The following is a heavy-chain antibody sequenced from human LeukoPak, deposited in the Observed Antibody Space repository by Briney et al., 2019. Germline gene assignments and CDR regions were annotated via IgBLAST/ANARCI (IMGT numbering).Heavy chain of an antibody. CDR1: GFTFRTYG. CDR3: AKDYGPEYASGSSYFDS. Sequence: QPGRSLRLSCAASGFTFRTYGMHWVRQAPGKGLEWVADIVHDGRNMYYGDSVKGRFTISRDNSKNMVYLQMNSLRAEDTALYYCAKDYGPEYASGSSYFDSWGQGTPVTVSS. J-gene: IGHJ4*02. V-gene: IGHV3-30*18. CDR2: IVHDGRNM. D-gene: IGHD3-10*01.